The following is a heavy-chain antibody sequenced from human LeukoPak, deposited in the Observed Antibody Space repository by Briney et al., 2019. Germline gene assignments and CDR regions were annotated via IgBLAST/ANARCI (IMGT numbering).Heavy chain of an antibody. CDR1: GGSCDDYY. D-gene: IGHD5-24*01. J-gene: IGHJ4*02. Sequence: SETLSLTCAVYGGSCDDYYCSWLRQPPGKGLEWIGEIHPHGIFYYNSSLMNRVTISIDTSKSQFSLRLTSVTAADTAFYYCARGRDRSKAGDHWGQGSLVTVSS. V-gene: IGHV4-34*01. CDR2: IHPHGIF. CDR3: ARGRDRSKAGDH.